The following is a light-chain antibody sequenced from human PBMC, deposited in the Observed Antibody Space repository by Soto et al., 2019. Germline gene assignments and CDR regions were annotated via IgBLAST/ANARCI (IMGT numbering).Light chain of an antibody. Sequence: EIVLTHSPGTLSLSPWDIATLSCGASQNLGSGYLAWYQQKPGQAPRILIYAASSRATGIPDRFSGSGSGTDFSLTISRLEPEDFAVYYCQQYDTSPRTFGHGTKVDIK. CDR2: AAS. V-gene: IGKV3-20*01. J-gene: IGKJ1*01. CDR3: QQYDTSPRT. CDR1: QNLGSGY.